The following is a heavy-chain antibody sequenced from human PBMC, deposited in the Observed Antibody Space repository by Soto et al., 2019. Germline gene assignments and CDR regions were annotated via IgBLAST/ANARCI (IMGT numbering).Heavy chain of an antibody. J-gene: IGHJ6*02. Sequence: SETLSLTCTVSCGSISSYYWSWIRQPPGKGLEWIGYIYYSGSTNYNPSLKSRVTISVDTSKNQFSLKLSSVTAADTAVYYCARGGAVAGPLYYYYYGMDVWGQGTTVTVSS. D-gene: IGHD6-19*01. V-gene: IGHV4-59*01. CDR3: ARGGAVAGPLYYYYYGMDV. CDR2: IYYSGST. CDR1: CGSISSYY.